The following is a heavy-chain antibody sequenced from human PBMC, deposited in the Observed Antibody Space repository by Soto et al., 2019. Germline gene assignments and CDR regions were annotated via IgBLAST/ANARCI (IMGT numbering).Heavy chain of an antibody. Sequence: EVQLVESGGGLVKPGGSLRLSCVASGFTFSTYGMNWVRQGPGKGLAWVSSISGCSGYIYQADPVKGPFTIFRDNGNNSLDLQMNSLRAEDAAVYYCAGRVIAGTTGVDYWGQGTLVTVSS. J-gene: IGHJ4*02. CDR3: AGRVIAGTTGVDY. CDR1: GFTFSTYG. D-gene: IGHD1-7*01. V-gene: IGHV3-21*01. CDR2: ISGCSGYI.